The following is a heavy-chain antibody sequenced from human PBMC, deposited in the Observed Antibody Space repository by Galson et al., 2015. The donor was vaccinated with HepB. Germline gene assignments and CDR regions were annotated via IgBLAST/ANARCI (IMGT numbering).Heavy chain of an antibody. CDR3: ARDGGSDFWSGYSHRAFDI. V-gene: IGHV1-69*13. Sequence: SVKVSCKASGGTFSSYAISWVRQAPGQGLEWMGGIIPIFGTANYAQKFQGRVTITADESTSTAYMELSSLRSEDTAVYYCARDGGSDFWSGYSHRAFDIWGQGTMVTVSS. CDR2: IIPIFGTA. CDR1: GGTFSSYA. D-gene: IGHD3-3*01. J-gene: IGHJ3*02.